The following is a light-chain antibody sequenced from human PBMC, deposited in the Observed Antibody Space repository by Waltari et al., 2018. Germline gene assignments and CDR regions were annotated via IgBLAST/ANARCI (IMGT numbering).Light chain of an antibody. Sequence: QSALTQPASVSGSPGQSITISCTGTSSDVGGYNYVSWYHKHPGKAPKLMIYEVSNRPSGVSNRFSGSKSGNTASLTISGLQAEDEADYYCSSYTSSSTPVFGTGTKVTVL. J-gene: IGLJ1*01. CDR2: EVS. CDR1: SSDVGGYNY. CDR3: SSYTSSSTPV. V-gene: IGLV2-14*01.